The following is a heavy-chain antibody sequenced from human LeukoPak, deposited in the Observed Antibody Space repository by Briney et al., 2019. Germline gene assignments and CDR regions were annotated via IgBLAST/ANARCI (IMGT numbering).Heavy chain of an antibody. D-gene: IGHD3-10*01. V-gene: IGHV4-34*01. CDR3: ARGGRRRGVTRYYYMDV. CDR2: INHSGST. Sequence: SETLSLTCAVYGGSFSGYYWSWIRQPPGKGLEWIGEINHSGSTNYNPSLKSRVTISVDTSKNQFSLKLSSVTAADTAVYYCARGGRRRGVTRYYYMDVWGKGTTVTISS. CDR1: GGSFSGYY. J-gene: IGHJ6*03.